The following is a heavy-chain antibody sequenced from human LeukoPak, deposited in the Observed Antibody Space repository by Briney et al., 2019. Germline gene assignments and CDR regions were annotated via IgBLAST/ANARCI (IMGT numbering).Heavy chain of an antibody. CDR1: GGTFSSYA. Sequence: SVKVSCKASGGTFSSYAISWVRQAPGQGLEWMGRIIPILGIANYAQKFQGRVTITADKSTSTAYMELSSLRSEDTAEYYCARDSVAGLRNWFDPWGQGTLVTVSS. CDR3: ARDSVAGLRNWFDP. V-gene: IGHV1-69*04. J-gene: IGHJ5*02. CDR2: IIPILGIA. D-gene: IGHD4-17*01.